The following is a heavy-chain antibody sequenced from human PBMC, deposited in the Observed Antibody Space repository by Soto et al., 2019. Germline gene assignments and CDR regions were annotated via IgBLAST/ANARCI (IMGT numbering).Heavy chain of an antibody. J-gene: IGHJ4*02. CDR2: IIPIFGTA. Sequence: GASVKVSCKASGGTFSSYAISWVRQAPGQGLEWMGGIIPIFGTANYAQKFQGRVTITADESTSTAYMELSSLRSEDTAVYYCARDSLEGRDGYNHFDYWGQGTPVTVSS. V-gene: IGHV1-69*13. CDR3: ARDSLEGRDGYNHFDY. CDR1: GGTFSSYA. D-gene: IGHD5-12*01.